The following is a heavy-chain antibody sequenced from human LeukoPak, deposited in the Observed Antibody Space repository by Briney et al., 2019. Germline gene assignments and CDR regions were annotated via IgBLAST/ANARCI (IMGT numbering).Heavy chain of an antibody. Sequence: KPSETLSLTCTVSGGSISSSSYYWGWIRQPPGKGLEWIGSIYYSGSTYYNPSLKSRVTISVDTSKNQFSLKLSSVTAADTAVYYCARLPRGGDIDYWGQGTLVTVSP. V-gene: IGHV4-39*01. CDR3: ARLPRGGDIDY. J-gene: IGHJ4*02. CDR1: GGSISSSSYY. CDR2: IYYSGST. D-gene: IGHD2-21*01.